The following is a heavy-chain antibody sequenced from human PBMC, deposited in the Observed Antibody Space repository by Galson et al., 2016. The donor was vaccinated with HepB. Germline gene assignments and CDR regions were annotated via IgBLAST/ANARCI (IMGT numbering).Heavy chain of an antibody. CDR1: GVSISSSSHY. D-gene: IGHD6-19*01. Sequence: ETLSLTCTVSGVSISSSSHYWAWIRLPPGKGLEWIGTIYYSGNTYHNPSLKSRLSISVDRSKNQFSLRLSSVTAADTAVDYCARQSKYRSGWYEAWYYYNMDVWGQGTTVTVSS. V-gene: IGHV4-39*01. CDR3: ARQSKYRSGWYEAWYYYNMDV. CDR2: IYYSGNT. J-gene: IGHJ6*03.